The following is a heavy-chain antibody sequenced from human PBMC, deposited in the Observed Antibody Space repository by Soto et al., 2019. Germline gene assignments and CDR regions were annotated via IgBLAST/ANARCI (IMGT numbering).Heavy chain of an antibody. D-gene: IGHD3-3*02. CDR1: GFTFSDYY. CDR3: ARGGGLSIVGYSYFDT. J-gene: IGHJ4*02. V-gene: IGHV3-11*01. Sequence: QVQLVESGGGLVKPGGSLRLSCEASGFTFSDYYMNWIRQAPGKGLEWVSYISGSGSNIYYADSVKGRFTISRDNAKNSLFLQMNSLRAEDTAVYYCARGGGLSIVGYSYFDTWGQGSLVTVSS. CDR2: ISGSGSNI.